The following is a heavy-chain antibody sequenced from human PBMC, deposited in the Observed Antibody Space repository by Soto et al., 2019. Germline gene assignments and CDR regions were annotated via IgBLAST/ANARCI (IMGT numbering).Heavy chain of an antibody. D-gene: IGHD6-13*01. CDR2: IDWDDDK. CDR3: ARIVRIAAAGSYDYYYYGMDV. J-gene: IGHJ6*02. V-gene: IGHV2-70*01. Sequence: SSPTLVNPTQTLTLTCTFSGFSLSTSGMCVSWIRQPPGKALEWLALIDWDDDKYYSTSLKTRLTISKDTSKNQVVLTMTNMDPVDTATYYCARIVRIAAAGSYDYYYYGMDVWGQGTTVTVSS. CDR1: GFSLSTSGMC.